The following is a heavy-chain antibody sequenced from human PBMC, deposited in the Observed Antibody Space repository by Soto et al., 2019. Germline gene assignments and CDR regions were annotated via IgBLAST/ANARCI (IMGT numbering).Heavy chain of an antibody. J-gene: IGHJ4*02. CDR1: GGSISGSYYY. CDR2: VFYTGFT. V-gene: IGHV4-39*01. CDR3: ATSQKGYNWNYFDH. D-gene: IGHD1-20*01. Sequence: PSETLSLTCAVSGGSISGSYYYWAWLRQSPGKGPEWSGSVFYTGFTSYTPSLESRVSVSVDTSKSQFSLKLSAVTAADTAVYYCATSQKGYNWNYFDHWGQGALVTVSS.